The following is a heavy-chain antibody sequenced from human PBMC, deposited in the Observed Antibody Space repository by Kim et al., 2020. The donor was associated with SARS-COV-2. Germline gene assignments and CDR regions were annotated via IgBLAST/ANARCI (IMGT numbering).Heavy chain of an antibody. CDR1: GFTFSSYA. V-gene: IGHV3-23*01. D-gene: IGHD6-13*01. CDR2: ISGSGTAT. J-gene: IGHJ4*02. CDR3: AKDSNPRRAAGTLFDY. Sequence: GGSLRLSCAASGFTFSSYAMSWVRQAPGEGLEWVSAISGSGTATYHADSVKGRFTISRDNSKNTLYLQMNSLRAEDTAVYYCAKDSNPRRAAGTLFDYWGQGTLVTVSS.